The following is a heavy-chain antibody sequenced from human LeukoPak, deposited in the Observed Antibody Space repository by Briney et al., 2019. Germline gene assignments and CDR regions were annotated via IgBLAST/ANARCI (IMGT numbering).Heavy chain of an antibody. D-gene: IGHD5-18*01. J-gene: IGHJ5*02. Sequence: SETLSLTCTVSGGSVSSDSYYWSWIRQPPGKGLEWIGEIYHSGSTNYNPSLKSRVTISVDKSKNQFSLKLSSVTAADTAVYYCARIVGGMVTSWFDPWGQGTLVTVSS. CDR3: ARIVGGMVTSWFDP. CDR2: IYHSGST. CDR1: GGSVSSDSYY. V-gene: IGHV4-61*01.